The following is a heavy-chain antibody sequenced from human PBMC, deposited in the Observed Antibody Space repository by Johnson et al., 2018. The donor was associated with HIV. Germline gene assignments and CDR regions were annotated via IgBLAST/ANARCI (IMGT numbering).Heavy chain of an antibody. J-gene: IGHJ3*02. CDR1: GFTFSKPW. CDR2: IKSESDGGAT. CDR3: VRGEHDFDI. Sequence: EVQLVESGGDLVKPGGSLRLSCAGSGFTFSKPWLTWVRHAPGKGLEWIARIKSESDGGATDYSVPVRGRFTVSRDDSKNTLYLQMNSLRVEDTAVYYCVRGEHDFDIWGQGTMVTVSS. D-gene: IGHD1-1*01. V-gene: IGHV3-15*05.